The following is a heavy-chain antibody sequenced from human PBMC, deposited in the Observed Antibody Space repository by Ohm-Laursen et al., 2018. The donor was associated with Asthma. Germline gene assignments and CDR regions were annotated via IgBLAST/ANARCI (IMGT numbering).Heavy chain of an antibody. CDR1: GFPFNTSW. CDR2: IKPDGTEN. V-gene: IGHV3-7*01. J-gene: IGHJ4*02. D-gene: IGHD3-9*01. CDR3: ARDGGEGPDDTGGFDY. Sequence: SLRLSCSASGFPFNTSWMTWVRQVPGKGLEWVANIKPDGTENAYLDSVRGRFTISRDNSKNTLYLQMNSLRAEDTAVYYCARDGGEGPDDTGGFDYWGQGTLVTVSS.